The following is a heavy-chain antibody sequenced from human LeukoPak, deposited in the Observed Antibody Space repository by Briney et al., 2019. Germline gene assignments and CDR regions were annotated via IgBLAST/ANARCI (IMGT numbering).Heavy chain of an antibody. CDR1: GGSINRGDYH. CDR3: ARHNRENWFDP. J-gene: IGHJ5*02. CDR2: IYHSGST. V-gene: IGHV4-31*03. Sequence: SETLSLTCTVSGGSINRGDYHWSWIRQYPGKGLEWIGYIYHSGSTYYNSSLKSRLTISVDTSKNQFSLRLTSLTAADTAVYYCARHNRENWFDPWGQGTLVTVSS. D-gene: IGHD3-10*01.